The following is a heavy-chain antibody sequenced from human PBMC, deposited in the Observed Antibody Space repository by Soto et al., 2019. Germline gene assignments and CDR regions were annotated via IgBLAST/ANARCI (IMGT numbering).Heavy chain of an antibody. J-gene: IGHJ4*02. V-gene: IGHV4-4*02. D-gene: IGHD4-17*01. CDR3: ARDGDYGDPKDY. CDR1: GGSISSSNW. Sequence: QVQLQESGPGLVKPSGTLSLTCAVSGGSISSSNWWSWVRQPPGKGMEWIGEIFHSGTTSYNPSLTSRVTISLDKSKNQFSLKLSSVTAADTAVYYCARDGDYGDPKDYWGQGTLVTVSS. CDR2: IFHSGTT.